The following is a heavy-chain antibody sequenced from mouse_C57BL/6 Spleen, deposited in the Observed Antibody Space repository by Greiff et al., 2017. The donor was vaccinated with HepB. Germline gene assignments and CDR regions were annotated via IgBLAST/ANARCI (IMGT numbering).Heavy chain of an antibody. CDR2: IWSGGST. D-gene: IGHD1-1*01. J-gene: IGHJ1*03. V-gene: IGHV2-2*01. CDR1: GFSLTSYG. Sequence: QVQLQQSGPGLVQPSQSLSITCTVSGFSLTSYGVHWVRQSPGKGREWLGVIWSGGSTDYNAAFISRLSISKDNSKSQVFFKMNSLQADDTAIYYCARNEDYYGSRYWYFDVWGTGTTVTVSS. CDR3: ARNEDYYGSRYWYFDV.